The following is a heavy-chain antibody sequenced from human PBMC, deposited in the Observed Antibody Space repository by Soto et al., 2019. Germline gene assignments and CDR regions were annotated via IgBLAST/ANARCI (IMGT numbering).Heavy chain of an antibody. CDR2: SSAYNGNT. V-gene: IGHV1-18*04. D-gene: IGHD6-6*01. CDR1: GYTFTSYG. J-gene: IGHJ4*02. Sequence: QVQLVQSGAEVKKPGASVKVSCKASGYTFTSYGIIWVRQAPGQGLEWMGWSSAYNGNTNYAQKLQGRVTMTTDASTSTAYMELRSLRSDDTAVYYCARDVRIAARRGVFAYWGQGTLVTVSS. CDR3: ARDVRIAARRGVFAY.